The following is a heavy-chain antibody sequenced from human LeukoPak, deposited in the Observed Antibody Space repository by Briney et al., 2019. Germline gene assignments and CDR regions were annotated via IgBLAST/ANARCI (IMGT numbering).Heavy chain of an antibody. V-gene: IGHV3-9*01. J-gene: IGHJ3*02. CDR1: GFTFDDYA. CDR2: ISWNSGSI. Sequence: GGSLRLSCAASGFTFDDYAMHWVRQAPGKGLEWVSGISWNSGSIGYADSVKGRFTISRDNAKNSLYLQMHSLRAEDTALYYCAKGYDSGPFDIWGQGTMVTVSS. CDR3: AKGYDSGPFDI. D-gene: IGHD4-17*01.